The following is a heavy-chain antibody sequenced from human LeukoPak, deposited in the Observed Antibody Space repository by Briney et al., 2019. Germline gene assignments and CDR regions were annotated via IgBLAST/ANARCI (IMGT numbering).Heavy chain of an antibody. J-gene: IGHJ4*02. CDR2: INPNSGGT. CDR1: GYTFTGYY. V-gene: IGHV1-2*02. D-gene: IGHD3-22*01. Sequence: ASVKVSCKASGYTFTGYYMHWVRQAPGQGPEWMGWINPNSGGTNYAQKFQGRVTMTRDTSISTAYMELSRLRSDDTAVYYCARAPIAYYDSSGYSRPFDYWGQGTLVTVSS. CDR3: ARAPIAYYDSSGYSRPFDY.